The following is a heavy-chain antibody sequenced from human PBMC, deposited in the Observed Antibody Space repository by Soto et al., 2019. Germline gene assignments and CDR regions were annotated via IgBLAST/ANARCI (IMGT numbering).Heavy chain of an antibody. J-gene: IGHJ4*02. D-gene: IGHD4-17*01. CDR3: AKEATYGDYDY. CDR1: GFTFSTYG. Sequence: QVQLVESGGGVVQPGRSLRLSCAASGFTFSTYGMHWVRQAPGKGLEWVAVISYDGSNKYYADSVKGRFTISRDNSKNTMYLQMNSLRAEDTAMYYCAKEATYGDYDYCGQGTLVTVSS. CDR2: ISYDGSNK. V-gene: IGHV3-30*18.